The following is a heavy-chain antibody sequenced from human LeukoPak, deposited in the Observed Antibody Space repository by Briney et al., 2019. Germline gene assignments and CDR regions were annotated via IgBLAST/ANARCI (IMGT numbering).Heavy chain of an antibody. CDR3: ARDPGGRRGAFDI. CDR2: IYYSGST. J-gene: IGHJ3*02. CDR1: GGSISSYY. V-gene: IGHV4-59*12. Sequence: SETLSLTCTVSGGSISSYYWSWIRQPPGKGLEWIGYIYYSGSTNYNPSLKSRVTMSVDTSKNQFSLKLSSVTAADTAVYFCARDPGGRRGAFDIWGQGTMVTVSS.